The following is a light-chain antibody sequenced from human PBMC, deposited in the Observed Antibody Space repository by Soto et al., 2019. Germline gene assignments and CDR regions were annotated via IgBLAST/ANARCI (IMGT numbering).Light chain of an antibody. J-gene: IGLJ2*01. CDR3: CSYAGSYTFVV. Sequence: QSVLTQPRSMSGSPGQSVTISCTGTSSDVGGYNYVSWYQQQPGKAPKLMIYDVSKRPSGVPDRFSGSKSGNTASLTISGLQTEDEADYYCCSYAGSYTFVVFGGGTKLTVL. CDR1: SSDVGGYNY. CDR2: DVS. V-gene: IGLV2-11*01.